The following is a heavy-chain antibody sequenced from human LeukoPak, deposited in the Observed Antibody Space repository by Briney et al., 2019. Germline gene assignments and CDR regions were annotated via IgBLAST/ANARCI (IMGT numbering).Heavy chain of an antibody. CDR3: ASAIFVENAFDI. D-gene: IGHD3-3*01. CDR2: VYYSGST. Sequence: PSETLSLTCTVSGGSISSYYWSWIRQPPGKGLEWIGYVYYSGSTHYNPSPKSRVTISVDTSKSQFSLKLSSVTAADTAVYYCASAIFVENAFDIWGQGTMVTVSS. J-gene: IGHJ3*02. V-gene: IGHV4-59*01. CDR1: GGSISSYY.